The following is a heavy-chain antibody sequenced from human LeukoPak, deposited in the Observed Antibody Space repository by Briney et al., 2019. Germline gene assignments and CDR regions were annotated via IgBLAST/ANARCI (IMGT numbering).Heavy chain of an antibody. CDR1: GFTFSSYG. D-gene: IGHD5-18*01. J-gene: IGHJ4*02. V-gene: IGHV3-23*01. CDR2: ISGSGGST. Sequence: GGTLRLSCAASGFTFSSYGMSWVRQAPGKGLEWVSAISGSGGSTYYADSVKGRFTISRDNSKNTLYLQMNSLRAEDTAVYYCAKDQPGYSYGSCPDYWGQGTLVTVSS. CDR3: AKDQPGYSYGSCPDY.